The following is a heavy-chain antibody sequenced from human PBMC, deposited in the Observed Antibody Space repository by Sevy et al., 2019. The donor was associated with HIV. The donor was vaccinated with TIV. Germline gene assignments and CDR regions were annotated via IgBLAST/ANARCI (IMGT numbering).Heavy chain of an antibody. CDR3: ARTGSYADTYFYYYAMDV. V-gene: IGHV3-7*01. Sequence: GGSLRLSCAASDFRFSDFAMHWVRQAPGKGLEWVANINQDGSEENYADSVKGRFTIFRDNAKKSLFLQMNSLRAEDTAVYHCARTGSYADTYFYYYAMDVWGQGTTVTVSS. CDR2: INQDGSEE. J-gene: IGHJ6*02. D-gene: IGHD3-16*01. CDR1: DFRFSDFA.